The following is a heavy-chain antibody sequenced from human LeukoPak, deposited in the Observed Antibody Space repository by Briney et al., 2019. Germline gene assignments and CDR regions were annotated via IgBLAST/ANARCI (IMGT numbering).Heavy chain of an antibody. D-gene: IGHD5-18*01. Sequence: PSETLSLTCSVSSGSISSYYWSWIRQPPGKGVEWIGYFYYSGSTKYNPALKSRVTISVDTTENQSSLKLTSVTAADTAVYYCARGGYSYSLDYWGQGTLVTVSS. V-gene: IGHV4-59*01. J-gene: IGHJ4*02. CDR3: ARGGYSYSLDY. CDR1: SGSISSYY. CDR2: FYYSGST.